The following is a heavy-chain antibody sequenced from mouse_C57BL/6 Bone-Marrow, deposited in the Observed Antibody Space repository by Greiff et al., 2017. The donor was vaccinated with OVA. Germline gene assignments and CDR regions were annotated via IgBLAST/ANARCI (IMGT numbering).Heavy chain of an antibody. Sequence: QVQLKQPGPELVKPGASVKISCKASGYAFSSSWMNWVKQRPGKGLEWIGRIYPGDGDTNYNGKFKGKATLTADKSSSTAYMQLSSLTSEDSAVYFCARRGFYDFDYWGQGTTLTVSS. J-gene: IGHJ2*01. CDR1: GYAFSSSW. CDR2: IYPGDGDT. CDR3: ARRGFYDFDY. D-gene: IGHD1-1*01. V-gene: IGHV1-82*01.